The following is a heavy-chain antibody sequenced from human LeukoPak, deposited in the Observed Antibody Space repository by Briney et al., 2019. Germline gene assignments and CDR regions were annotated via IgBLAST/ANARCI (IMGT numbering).Heavy chain of an antibody. CDR2: LSGSGGNT. D-gene: IGHD6-13*01. Sequence: GGSLRLSCAASGFTFSSYAMSGVRQAPGKGLEWASVLSGSGGNTYYADSVKGRFIISRDNSKNTLYLQMNSLRAEDTAVYYCAKDPSSSTKVRSADYWGQGALVTVSS. V-gene: IGHV3-23*01. CDR3: AKDPSSSTKVRSADY. J-gene: IGHJ4*02. CDR1: GFTFSSYA.